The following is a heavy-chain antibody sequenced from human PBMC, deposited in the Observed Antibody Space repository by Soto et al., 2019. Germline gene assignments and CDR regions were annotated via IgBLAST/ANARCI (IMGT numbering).Heavy chain of an antibody. J-gene: IGHJ3*01. D-gene: IGHD5-12*01. V-gene: IGHV1-3*01. CDR3: ARTSGGYERVGPFDL. Sequence: QVQLVQSGAEVKKPGASVKLSCKASGYTLHDYALHWVRQAPGQRLEWMAWINAGTGNTKYSQKLQGRVTITRDPYANTAYMELSSLTFEDTALYYCARTSGGYERVGPFDLWGQGTKVTVSS. CDR1: GYTLHDYA. CDR2: INAGTGNT.